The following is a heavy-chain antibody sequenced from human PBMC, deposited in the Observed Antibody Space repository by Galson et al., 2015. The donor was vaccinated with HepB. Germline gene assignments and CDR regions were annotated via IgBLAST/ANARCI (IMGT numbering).Heavy chain of an antibody. CDR3: AKGVRGRELLSPLDY. Sequence: CAISGDSVSSNRASWNWIRQSPSSGLEWLGKTYFRSKWYIEYAGSMKGRMTINPDTSKNQFSLHLNSVTPEDTAVYYCAKGVRGRELLSPLDYWGQGTLVTVSS. D-gene: IGHD1-26*01. J-gene: IGHJ4*02. CDR2: TYFRSKWYI. V-gene: IGHV6-1*01. CDR1: GDSVSSNRAS.